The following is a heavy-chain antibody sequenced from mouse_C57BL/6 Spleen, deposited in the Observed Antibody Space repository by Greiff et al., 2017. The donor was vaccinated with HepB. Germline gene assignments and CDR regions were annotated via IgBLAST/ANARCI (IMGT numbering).Heavy chain of an antibody. CDR3: ARAMHDGYYSYFDV. J-gene: IGHJ1*03. CDR1: GFTFSDFY. CDR2: SRNKASDYTT. Sequence: EVQLVESGGGLVQSGRSLRLSCATSGFTFSDFYMEWVRQAPGKGLEWIAASRNKASDYTTEYSASVKGRVIVSRDTSQSILYLQMNARRADDTVIYYCARAMHDGYYSYFDVWGTGTTVTVSS. D-gene: IGHD2-3*01. V-gene: IGHV7-1*01.